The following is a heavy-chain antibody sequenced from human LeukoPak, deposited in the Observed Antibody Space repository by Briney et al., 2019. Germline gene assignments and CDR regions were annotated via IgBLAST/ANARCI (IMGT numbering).Heavy chain of an antibody. D-gene: IGHD2-15*01. CDR3: ASGIVVVAAYYYYGMDV. V-gene: IGHV1-69*04. J-gene: IGHJ6*02. CDR1: GGTFSSYA. Sequence: SVKVSCKASGGTFSSYAISWVRQAPGQGLEWMGRIIPILGIANYAQKFQGRVTITADKSTSTAYMELSSLRSEDTAVYYCASGIVVVAAYYYYGMDVWGQGTTVTVSS. CDR2: IIPILGIA.